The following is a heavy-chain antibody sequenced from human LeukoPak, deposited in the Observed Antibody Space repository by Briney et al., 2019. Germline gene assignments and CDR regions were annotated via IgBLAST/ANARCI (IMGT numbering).Heavy chain of an antibody. J-gene: IGHJ4*02. D-gene: IGHD3-22*01. CDR1: GGTFSSYA. CDR3: ARGKTNYYDSSGYYYFDY. CDR2: IIPIFGTA. V-gene: IGHV1-69*05. Sequence: GASVKVSCKASGGTFSSYAISWVRQAPGQGLEWMGGIIPIFGTANYAQKFQGGVTISTDESTSTAYMELSSLRSEDTAVYYCARGKTNYYDSSGYYYFDYWGQGTLVTVSS.